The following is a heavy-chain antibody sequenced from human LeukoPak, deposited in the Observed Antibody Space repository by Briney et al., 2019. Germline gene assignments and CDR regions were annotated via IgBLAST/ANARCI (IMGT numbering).Heavy chain of an antibody. CDR2: IYYSGST. V-gene: IGHV4-39*07. J-gene: IGHJ5*02. CDR1: GGSISSSSYY. D-gene: IGHD3-10*01. Sequence: SETLSLTCTVSGGSISSSSYYWGWIRQPPGKGLEWIGSIYYSGSTYYNPSLKSRVTISVDTSKNQFSLKLSSVTAADTAVYYCARHYGSGSYRLDPWGQGTLVTVSS. CDR3: ARHYGSGSYRLDP.